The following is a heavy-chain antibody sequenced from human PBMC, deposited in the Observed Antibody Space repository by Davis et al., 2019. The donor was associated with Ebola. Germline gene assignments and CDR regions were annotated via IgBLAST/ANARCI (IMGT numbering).Heavy chain of an antibody. CDR3: ARVGSGWYYDY. CDR2: IYYSGST. D-gene: IGHD6-19*01. V-gene: IGHV4-59*01. J-gene: IGHJ4*02. Sequence: PSETLSLTCAVYGGSFSGYYWSWIRQPPGKGLEWIGYIYYSGSTNYNPSLKSRVTISVDTSKNQFSLKLSSVTAADTAVYYCARVGSGWYYDYWGQGTLVTVSS. CDR1: GGSFSGYY.